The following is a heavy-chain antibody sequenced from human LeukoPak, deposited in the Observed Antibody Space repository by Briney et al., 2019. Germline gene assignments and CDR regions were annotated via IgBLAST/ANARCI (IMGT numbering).Heavy chain of an antibody. D-gene: IGHD3-16*01. V-gene: IGHV4-34*01. J-gene: IGHJ4*02. CDR3: ARLPRGLIRSY. CDR1: GGSFSGYY. Sequence: PSETLSLTCAVYGGSFSGYYWSWIRQPPGKGLEWIGSIYHSGSTYYNPSLKSRVTISVDTSNNQFSLTMASVTAADTAVYYCARLPRGLIRSYWGQGTLVTVSS. CDR2: IYHSGST.